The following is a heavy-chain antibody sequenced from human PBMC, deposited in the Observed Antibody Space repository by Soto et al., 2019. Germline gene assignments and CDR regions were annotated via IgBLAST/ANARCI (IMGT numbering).Heavy chain of an antibody. CDR3: TRTRISSRCDN. CDR2: SRNKANSYTT. V-gene: IGHV3-72*01. CDR1: GFTFSDHY. Sequence: EVQLVESGGGLVQPGGSLRLSCAVSGFTFSDHYMDWVRQAPGKGLEWVGRSRNKANSYTTEYAASVKGRFTIIRDDSKNSLYLQMNSLKTEDTAVYYCTRTRISSRCDNWGQGTLVTVSS. D-gene: IGHD6-13*01. J-gene: IGHJ4*02.